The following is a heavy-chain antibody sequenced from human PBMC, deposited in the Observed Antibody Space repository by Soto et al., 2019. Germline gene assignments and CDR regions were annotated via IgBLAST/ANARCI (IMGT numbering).Heavy chain of an antibody. V-gene: IGHV4-59*01. Sequence: QVQLQESGPGLVKPSETLSLTCTVSGGPISSAYWSWTRQPPGKGLGWIGYIYSSGSTTYNPSLNSRITMSLDTSKNQFSLKLSAVTAADTAVYYCARVGCSGGPCYPVAYYYYMDVWGKGTTVTVSS. CDR1: GGPISSAY. CDR3: ARVGCSGGPCYPVAYYYYMDV. D-gene: IGHD2-15*01. CDR2: IYSSGST. J-gene: IGHJ6*03.